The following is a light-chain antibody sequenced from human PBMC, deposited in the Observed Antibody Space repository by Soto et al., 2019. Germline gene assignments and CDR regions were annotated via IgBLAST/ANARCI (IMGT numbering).Light chain of an antibody. Sequence: QSVLTQPPSVSEAPRQRVTISCSGSSSNVGNNAVSWHQQFPGKAPKLLIYYDDVLPSGVSDRFSGSKSGTSASLAISGLQSEDEADYYCAAWDDRLDGVVFGGGTKVTVL. CDR2: YDD. J-gene: IGLJ2*01. V-gene: IGLV1-36*01. CDR1: SSNVGNNA. CDR3: AAWDDRLDGVV.